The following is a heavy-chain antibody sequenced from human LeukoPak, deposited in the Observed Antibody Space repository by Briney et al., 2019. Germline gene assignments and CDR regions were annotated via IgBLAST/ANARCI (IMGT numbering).Heavy chain of an antibody. V-gene: IGHV3-7*01. CDR1: GFTFSSYW. CDR3: ATVNWGYCTGGSCLTLYYFDY. D-gene: IGHD2-15*01. J-gene: IGHJ4*02. Sequence: GGSLRLSCAASGFTFSSYWMSWVRQAPGKGLEWVANINQDGSETYSVDSVKGRFTISRDNAKNSLYLQMNSLRAEDTAVYYCATVNWGYCTGGSCLTLYYFDYWGQGTLVTVSS. CDR2: INQDGSET.